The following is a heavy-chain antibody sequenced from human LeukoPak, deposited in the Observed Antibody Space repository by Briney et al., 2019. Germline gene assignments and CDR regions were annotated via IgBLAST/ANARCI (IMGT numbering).Heavy chain of an antibody. CDR1: GFTFSSYA. CDR3: ANLIAVVGYFDY. CDR2: ISGSGGST. Sequence: GGSLILSCAASGFTFSSYAMSWVRQAPGKGLEWVSAISGSGGSTYYADSVKGRFTISRDNSKNTLYLQMNSLRAEDTAVYYCANLIAVVGYFDYWGQGTLVTVSS. V-gene: IGHV3-23*01. J-gene: IGHJ4*02. D-gene: IGHD6-19*01.